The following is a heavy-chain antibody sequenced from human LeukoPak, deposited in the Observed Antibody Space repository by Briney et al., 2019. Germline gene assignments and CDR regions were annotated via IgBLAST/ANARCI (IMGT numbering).Heavy chain of an antibody. CDR3: ARGGPPHTFKYTADYYYYYMDV. CDR1: GGTFSSYA. CDR2: IIPIFGTA. D-gene: IGHD2-21*01. Sequence: SVKVSCKASGGTFSSYAISWVRQAPGQGLKWMGGIIPIFGTANYAQKFQGRVTITTDESTSTAYMELSSLRSEDTAVYYCARGGPPHTFKYTADYYYYYMDVWGKGTAVTVSS. V-gene: IGHV1-69*05. J-gene: IGHJ6*03.